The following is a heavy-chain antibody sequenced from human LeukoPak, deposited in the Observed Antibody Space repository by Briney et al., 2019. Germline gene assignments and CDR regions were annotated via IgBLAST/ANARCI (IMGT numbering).Heavy chain of an antibody. CDR2: INHSGST. J-gene: IGHJ5*02. V-gene: IGHV4-34*01. CDR1: GGSFSGYY. D-gene: IGHD2-2*01. Sequence: PSETLSLTCAVYGGSFSGYYWSWIRQPPGKGLEWIGEINHSGSTNYNPSLKSRVTISVDTSKNQFSLKLSSVTAADTAVYYCAREDIVVVPAAMPTNWFDPWGQGTLVTVSS. CDR3: AREDIVVVPAAMPTNWFDP.